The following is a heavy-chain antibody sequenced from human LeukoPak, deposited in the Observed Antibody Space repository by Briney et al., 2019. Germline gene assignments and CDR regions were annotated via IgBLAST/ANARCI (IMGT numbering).Heavy chain of an antibody. J-gene: IGHJ4*02. CDR2: IDPSGGST. D-gene: IGHD3-10*01. Sequence: ASVKVSCKASGYTFSSYYIHWVRQAPGQGLEWMGIIDPSGGSTTYAQTVQGRVTMTRDTSTSTVYMELSSLRSEDTAMYYCARDLHIDGRPEGRDYWGQGTLVTVSS. V-gene: IGHV1-46*01. CDR1: GYTFSSYY. CDR3: ARDLHIDGRPEGRDY.